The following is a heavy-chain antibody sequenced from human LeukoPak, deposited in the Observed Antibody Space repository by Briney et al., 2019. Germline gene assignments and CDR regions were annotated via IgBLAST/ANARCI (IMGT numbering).Heavy chain of an antibody. J-gene: IGHJ5*02. D-gene: IGHD5-18*01. CDR2: ISGSGGST. V-gene: IGHV3-23*01. CDR1: GFTFDDYA. CDR3: AKGRSYGLGSGNWFDP. Sequence: PGGSLRLPCAASGFTFDDYAMSWVRQAPGKGLEWVSAISGSGGSTYYADSVKGRFTISRDNSKNTLYLQMNSLRAEDTAVYYCAKGRSYGLGSGNWFDPWGQGTLVAVSS.